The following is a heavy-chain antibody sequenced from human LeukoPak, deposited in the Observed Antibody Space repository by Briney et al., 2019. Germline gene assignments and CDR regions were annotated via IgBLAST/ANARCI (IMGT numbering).Heavy chain of an antibody. D-gene: IGHD6-6*01. J-gene: IGHJ3*02. V-gene: IGHV3-53*01. CDR3: ARLGRSSSPGAFDI. Sequence: AGGSLRLSCAASGFTVSSNYMSWARQAPGKGLEWVSVIYSGGSTYYADSVKGRFTISRDNSKNTLYLQMNSLRAEDTAVYYCARLGRSSSPGAFDIWGQGTMVTVSS. CDR2: IYSGGST. CDR1: GFTVSSNY.